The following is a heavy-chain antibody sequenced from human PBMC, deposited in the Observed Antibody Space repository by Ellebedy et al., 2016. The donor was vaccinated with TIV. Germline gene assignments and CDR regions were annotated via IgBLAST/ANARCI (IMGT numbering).Heavy chain of an antibody. CDR3: ARVRRGSSGMDG. CDR1: EYSFTAQY. CDR2: LDPRSGAT. V-gene: IGHV1-2*02. J-gene: IGHJ6*02. D-gene: IGHD6-13*01. Sequence: ASVKVSCKASEYSFTAQYIQWVRPAPGQGLEWMGWLDPRSGATNYAQKFQGRVTMTRDTSMSTAYMELSRLRFADTAVDYCARVRRGSSGMDGWGQGTTVTVSS.